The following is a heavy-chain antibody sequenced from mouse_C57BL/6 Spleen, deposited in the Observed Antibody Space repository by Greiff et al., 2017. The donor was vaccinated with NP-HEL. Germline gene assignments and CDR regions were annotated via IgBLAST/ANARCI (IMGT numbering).Heavy chain of an antibody. CDR2: ISDGGSYT. CDR3: ARDAGHVDY. J-gene: IGHJ2*01. CDR1: GFTFSSYA. V-gene: IGHV5-4*01. Sequence: EVQLVESGGGLVKPGGSLKLSCAASGFTFSSYAMSWVRQTPEKRLEWVATISDGGSYTYYPDNVKGRFTISRDNAKNNLYLQMSHLKSEDTAMYYCARDAGHVDYWGQGTTLTVSS.